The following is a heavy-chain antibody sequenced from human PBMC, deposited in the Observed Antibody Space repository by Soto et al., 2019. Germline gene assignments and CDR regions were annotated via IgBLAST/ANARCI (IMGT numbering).Heavy chain of an antibody. CDR3: ARDAIIHDY. CDR1: GYTFTNYD. D-gene: IGHD5-12*01. V-gene: IGHV1-18*01. J-gene: IGHJ4*02. CDR2: ISTYNGNT. Sequence: ASVKVSCKTSGYTFTNYDITWVRQAPGQGLEWMGWISTYNGNTNYAQKFQGRVTMTTDTSTSTAYMELRSLRSDDTAVYYCARDAIIHDYWGQGTLVTVSS.